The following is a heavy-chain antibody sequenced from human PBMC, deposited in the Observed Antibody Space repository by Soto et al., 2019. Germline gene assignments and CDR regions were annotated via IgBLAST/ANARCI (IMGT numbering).Heavy chain of an antibody. D-gene: IGHD1-7*01. CDR2: INPNSGGT. J-gene: IGHJ5*02. CDR1: GYTFTGYY. CDR3: AITPPETTIVGPWFDP. V-gene: IGHV1-2*04. Sequence: ASVKVSCKASGYTFTGYYMHWVRQAPGQGLEWMGWINPNSGGTNYAQKFQGWVTMTRDTSISTAYMELSRLRSDDTAVYYCAITPPETTIVGPWFDPWGQGTLVTVSS.